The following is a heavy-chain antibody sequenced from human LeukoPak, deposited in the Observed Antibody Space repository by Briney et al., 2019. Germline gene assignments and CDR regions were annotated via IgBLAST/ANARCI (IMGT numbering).Heavy chain of an antibody. D-gene: IGHD6-13*01. Sequence: SETLSLTCTVSGGSVSSGGYYWSWIRQPPGKGLEWIGYIYHSGSTYYNPSLKSRVTISVDRSKNQFSLKLSSVTAADTAVYYCARGRGGSSWQTFDYWGQGTLVTVSS. CDR3: ARGRGGSSWQTFDY. CDR2: IYHSGST. V-gene: IGHV4-30-2*01. CDR1: GGSVSSGGYY. J-gene: IGHJ4*02.